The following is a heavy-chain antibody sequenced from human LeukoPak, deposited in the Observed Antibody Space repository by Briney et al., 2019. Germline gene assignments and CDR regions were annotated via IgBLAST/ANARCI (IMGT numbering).Heavy chain of an antibody. J-gene: IGHJ4*02. CDR1: GYSFTSYW. CDR2: IYPGDSDT. V-gene: IGHV5-51*01. CDR3: ARTTYSGYDFPGY. Sequence: NPGESLKISCKGSGYSFTSYWIGWVRQMPGKSLEWMGIIYPGDSDTRYSPSFQGQVTISADKSISTAYLQWSSLKASDTAMYYCARTTYSGYDFPGYWGQGTLVTVSS. D-gene: IGHD5-12*01.